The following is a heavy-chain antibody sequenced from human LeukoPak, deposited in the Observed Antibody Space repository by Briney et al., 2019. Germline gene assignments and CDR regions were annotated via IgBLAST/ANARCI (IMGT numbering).Heavy chain of an antibody. CDR1: GFPFIEYS. D-gene: IGHD1-1*01. CDR2: IGIDSGNT. V-gene: IGHV3-48*01. CDR3: ARDHNYAFDN. Sequence: GRSLRLSCTASGFPFIEYSMNWVRQAPGKGLEWISYIGIDSGNTKYADSVRGRFTISADKAKNSLYLQMNSLRVEDTAVYYCARDHNYAFDNWGQGTLVTVSS. J-gene: IGHJ4*02.